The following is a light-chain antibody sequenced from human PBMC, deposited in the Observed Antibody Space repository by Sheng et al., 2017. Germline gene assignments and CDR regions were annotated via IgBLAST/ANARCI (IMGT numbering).Light chain of an antibody. CDR1: SLNIYY. CDR2: GKF. V-gene: IGLV3-19*01. CDR3: SSRDSSGDHLV. Sequence: SSELTQDPIVSVALGQTVRITCQGDSLNIYYATWYRQKTGQAPLLVMYGKFARPSGIPARFSGSHSGNTASLTIAGAQAEDEGDYYCSSRDSSGDHLVFGGGTKLAVL. J-gene: IGLJ3*02.